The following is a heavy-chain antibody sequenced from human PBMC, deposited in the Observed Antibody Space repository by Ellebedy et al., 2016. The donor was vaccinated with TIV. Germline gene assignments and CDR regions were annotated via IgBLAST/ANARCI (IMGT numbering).Heavy chain of an antibody. CDR3: VGFGVFNL. CDR2: ISGSGGST. J-gene: IGHJ5*02. CDR1: GFTFSNYA. V-gene: IGHV3-23*01. Sequence: GESLKISCAASGFTFSNYAMSWVRQAPAQGLEWVSGISGSGGSTYYADSVKGRFTISRENAKNALFLQMDGLRVDDSAVYYCVGFGVFNLWGQGTLVTVSS. D-gene: IGHD3-3*01.